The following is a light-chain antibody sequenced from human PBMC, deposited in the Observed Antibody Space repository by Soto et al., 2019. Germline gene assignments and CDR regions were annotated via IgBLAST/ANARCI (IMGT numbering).Light chain of an antibody. CDR1: QSISSW. V-gene: IGKV1-5*01. CDR2: DAS. J-gene: IGKJ1*01. CDR3: QQYNSYSWT. Sequence: DIQMTQSPSTLSASVGDRVTITCRASQSISSWLAWYQQKPGKAPKLLIYDASSLESGVPSRFSGRGSGTEFTITISSLQPDDFANYYCQQYNSYSWTFGQGTKVEIK.